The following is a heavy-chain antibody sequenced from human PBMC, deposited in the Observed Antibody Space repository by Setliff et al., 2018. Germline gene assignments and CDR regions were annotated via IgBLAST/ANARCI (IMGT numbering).Heavy chain of an antibody. CDR1: GYIFRDYY. J-gene: IGHJ3*01. D-gene: IGHD3-9*01. Sequence: GASVKVSCKASGYIFRDYYIHWVRQAPGQGLEWMGWINPNSGGREYAEAFQGRVTMTGDTSIRTAFMELSGLTSDDTAVYYCAGPFDVGPYPRPIDGLDLWGQGTGVTVSS. CDR2: INPNSGGR. CDR3: AGPFDVGPYPRPIDGLDL. V-gene: IGHV1-2*02.